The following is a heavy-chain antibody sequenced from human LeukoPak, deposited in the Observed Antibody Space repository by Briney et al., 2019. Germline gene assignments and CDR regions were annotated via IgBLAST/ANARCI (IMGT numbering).Heavy chain of an antibody. Sequence: GASVKVSCKASGYTFTSYGISWVRQAPGQGLEWMGWISAYNGNTNYAQKLQGRVTMTTDTSTSTAYMELRSLRSDDTAVYYCARYGGGYGDLYYYYYMDVWGKGTTVTVSS. J-gene: IGHJ6*03. CDR1: GYTFTSYG. V-gene: IGHV1-18*01. CDR2: ISAYNGNT. CDR3: ARYGGGYGDLYYYYYMDV. D-gene: IGHD4-17*01.